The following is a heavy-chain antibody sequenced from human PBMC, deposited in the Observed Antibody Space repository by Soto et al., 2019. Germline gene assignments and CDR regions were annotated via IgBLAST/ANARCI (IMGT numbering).Heavy chain of an antibody. Sequence: WGTLRLSCAASGLTFSNAWMSWVRQAPGKGLEWVGRIKSETEALRKDHGAPVKGRFIISRDESKHTLDLQKNGLKAHDTAVYFCTRAQNTVGANYFYYYRMDVWGQGTPVTVSS. CDR2: IKSETEALRK. V-gene: IGHV3-15*01. CDR3: TRAQNTVGANYFYYYRMDV. D-gene: IGHD3-16*01. CDR1: GLTFSNAW. J-gene: IGHJ6*02.